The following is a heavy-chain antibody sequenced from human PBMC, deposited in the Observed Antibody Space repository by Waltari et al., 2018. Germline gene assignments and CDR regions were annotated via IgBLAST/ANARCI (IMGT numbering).Heavy chain of an antibody. CDR1: GGSSRSSNW. D-gene: IGHD3-9*01. Sequence: QVQLQESGPGLVKPSGTLSLTCPVTGGSSRSSNWSSGVRQPPGKGLEWIGEIYHSGSTNYNPSLKSRVTISVDKSKNQFSLKLSSVTAADTAVYYCARAPRYLEDYYGMDVWGQGTTVTVSS. CDR2: IYHSGST. J-gene: IGHJ6*02. CDR3: ARAPRYLEDYYGMDV. V-gene: IGHV4-4*02.